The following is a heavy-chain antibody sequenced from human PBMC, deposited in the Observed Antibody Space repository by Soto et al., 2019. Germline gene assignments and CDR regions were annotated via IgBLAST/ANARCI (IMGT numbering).Heavy chain of an antibody. CDR3: ARDLWDYYGSGRTTWGMDV. CDR2: INSDGSST. V-gene: IGHV3-74*01. CDR1: GFTFSSYW. J-gene: IGHJ6*02. D-gene: IGHD3-10*01. Sequence: GGSLRLSCAASGFTFSSYWMHWVRQAPGKGLVWVSRINSDGSSTSYADSVKGRFTISRDNAKNTLYLQMNSLRAEDTAVYYCARDLWDYYGSGRTTWGMDVWGQGTTVTVSS.